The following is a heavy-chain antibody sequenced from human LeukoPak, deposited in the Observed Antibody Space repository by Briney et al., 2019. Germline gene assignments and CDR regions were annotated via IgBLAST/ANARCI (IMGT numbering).Heavy chain of an antibody. CDR2: IIPILGIA. V-gene: IGHV1-69*04. J-gene: IGHJ4*02. D-gene: IGHD2-15*01. Sequence: GASVKVCCKASGGTFSSYAISWVRQAPGQGLEWMGRIIPILGIANYAQKFQGRVTITADKSTSTAYMELSSLRSEDTAVYYCARADLSSGGSGRGVYFFDYWGQGTLVTVSS. CDR1: GGTFSSYA. CDR3: ARADLSSGGSGRGVYFFDY.